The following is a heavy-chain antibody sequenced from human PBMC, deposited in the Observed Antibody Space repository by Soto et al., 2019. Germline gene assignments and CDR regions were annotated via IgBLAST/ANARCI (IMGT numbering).Heavy chain of an antibody. J-gene: IGHJ4*02. CDR1: GGSISSYY. CDR3: ARRWGAAVDY. Sequence: QVQLPASGPGLVKPSETLSLTYTVSGGSISSYYWSWIRQPPGKGLEWIGYIYYSGSTNYNPSLRGRVTISVDTSKNQFSLKLSSVPAADTAVYYCARRWGAAVDYGGQGNLVTVSS. V-gene: IGHV4-59*08. D-gene: IGHD1-26*01. CDR2: IYYSGST.